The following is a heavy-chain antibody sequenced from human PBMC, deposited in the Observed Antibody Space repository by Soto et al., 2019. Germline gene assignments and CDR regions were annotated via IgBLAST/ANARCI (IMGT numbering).Heavy chain of an antibody. Sequence: GGSLRLSCAVSGFTFSNHWMHWVCQAPGKGLVWVSRINSDGTSTFYADSVRGRFTISRDNAKNTLYLEMSSLRAEDTAVYYCVDGMSGWPYWGQGAPVTVSS. CDR1: GFTFSNHW. CDR2: INSDGTST. CDR3: VDGMSGWPY. D-gene: IGHD6-19*01. J-gene: IGHJ4*02. V-gene: IGHV3-74*01.